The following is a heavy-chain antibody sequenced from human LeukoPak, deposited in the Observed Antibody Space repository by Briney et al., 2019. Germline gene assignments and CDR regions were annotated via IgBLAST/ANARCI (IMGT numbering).Heavy chain of an antibody. V-gene: IGHV3-23*01. CDR1: GFTFSSYA. Sequence: GGSLRLSCAASGFTFSSYAMSWVRQAPGKGLEWVSAISGSGGSTYYADSVKGRFTNSRDNSKNTLYLQMNSLRAEDTAVYYCARGGIVATNYYYYMDVWGKGTTVTVSS. CDR2: ISGSGGST. CDR3: ARGGIVATNYYYYMDV. J-gene: IGHJ6*03. D-gene: IGHD5-12*01.